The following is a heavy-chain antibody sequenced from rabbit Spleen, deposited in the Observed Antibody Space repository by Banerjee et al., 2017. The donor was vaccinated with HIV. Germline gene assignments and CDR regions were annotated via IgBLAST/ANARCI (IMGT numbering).Heavy chain of an antibody. J-gene: IGHJ4*01. Sequence: QEQLVESGGGLVQPEGSLTLTCTASGLSLSSSGYMCWVRQAPGKGLEWIACINAGSGSTYYASWAKGRFTISKTSSTTVTLQMTSLTAADTATYFCARSGGAGDGYAFWGPGTLVTVS. D-gene: IGHD6-1*01. V-gene: IGHV1S45*01. CDR2: INAGSGST. CDR1: GLSLSSSGY. CDR3: ARSGGAGDGYAF.